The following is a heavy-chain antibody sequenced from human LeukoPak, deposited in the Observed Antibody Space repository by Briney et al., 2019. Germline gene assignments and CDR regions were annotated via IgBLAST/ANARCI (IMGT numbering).Heavy chain of an antibody. CDR1: GFTFSIYA. Sequence: GGSLRLSCAASGFTFSIYAMSWVRQAPGKGLEWVSAISASGGNTYYADSVKGRFTISRDNSENTLYLQMNSLRADDTAVYFCAKGGIVVVPAARPMDVWGQGTTVTVSS. CDR2: ISASGGNT. J-gene: IGHJ6*02. CDR3: AKGGIVVVPAARPMDV. V-gene: IGHV3-23*01. D-gene: IGHD2-2*01.